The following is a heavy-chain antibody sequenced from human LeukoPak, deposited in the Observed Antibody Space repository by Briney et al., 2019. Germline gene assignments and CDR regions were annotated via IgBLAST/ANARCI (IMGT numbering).Heavy chain of an antibody. Sequence: GGSLRLSCAASGFTFSSYSMNWVRQAPGKGLEWVSSISSSSSYIYYADSVKGRFTISRDNAKNSLYLQMNSLRAEDTAVYYCARDDPQWQWLTDNWGQGTLVTVSS. CDR3: ARDDPQWQWLTDN. V-gene: IGHV3-21*01. CDR1: GFTFSSYS. J-gene: IGHJ4*02. CDR2: ISSSSSYI. D-gene: IGHD6-19*01.